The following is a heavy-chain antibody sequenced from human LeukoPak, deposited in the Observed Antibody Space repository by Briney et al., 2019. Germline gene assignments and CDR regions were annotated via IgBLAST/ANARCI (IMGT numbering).Heavy chain of an antibody. D-gene: IGHD3-9*01. CDR3: AKTLTGYYTLDY. CDR2: ISDGGGRT. V-gene: IGHV3-23*01. CDR1: GFTFSTYD. J-gene: IGHJ4*02. Sequence: GGSLRPSCAASGFTFSTYDMSWVRQAPGKGLAWVSTISDGGGRTNYADSVKGRFTISRDNSKNTLYLQMNSLRADDTAVYYCAKTLTGYYTLDYWGQGTLVTVSS.